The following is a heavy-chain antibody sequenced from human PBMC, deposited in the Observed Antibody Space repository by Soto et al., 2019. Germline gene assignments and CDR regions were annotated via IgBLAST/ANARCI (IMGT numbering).Heavy chain of an antibody. CDR3: AKSSFRGSYYYGMDV. J-gene: IGHJ6*02. CDR2: IGGNGEST. V-gene: IGHV3-23*01. CDR1: GFTFSSYG. D-gene: IGHD3-10*01. Sequence: SGGSLRLSCAASGFTFSSYGMTWVRQAPGKGLEWVSAIGGNGESTYYADSVKGRFTISRDNSKDTLYLQMHSLRADDTAVYYCAKSSFRGSYYYGMDVWGQGTTVTVSS.